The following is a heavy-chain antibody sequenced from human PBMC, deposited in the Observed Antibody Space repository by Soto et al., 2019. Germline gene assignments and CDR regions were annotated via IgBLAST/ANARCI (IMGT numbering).Heavy chain of an antibody. Sequence: EVQLVQSGPEVKKPGDSLKISCKASGYTFSDYWIAWVRQMPGEGLEWMGIVHPDESDTRYSPSFQGQVSISADMSISTAYLQWSSLTATDTAVYFCVRQNTWNSYYGMDVWGQGTTVTVS. CDR1: GYTFSDYW. D-gene: IGHD1-7*01. CDR2: VHPDESDT. V-gene: IGHV5-51*01. CDR3: VRQNTWNSYYGMDV. J-gene: IGHJ6*02.